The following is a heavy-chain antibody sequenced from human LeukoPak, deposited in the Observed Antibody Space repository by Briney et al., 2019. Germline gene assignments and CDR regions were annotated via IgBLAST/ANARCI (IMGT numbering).Heavy chain of an antibody. V-gene: IGHV1-8*03. J-gene: IGHJ6*03. CDR3: ARLSRYCSGGSCSALTPTYYYYYYMDV. D-gene: IGHD2-15*01. Sequence: ASVKVSCKASGYTFTSYDINWVRQATGQGLEWMGWMNPNSGNTGCAQKFQGRVTITRNTSISTAYMELSSLRSEDTAVYYCARLSRYCSGGSCSALTPTYYYYYYMDVWGKGTTVTVSS. CDR2: MNPNSGNT. CDR1: GYTFTSYD.